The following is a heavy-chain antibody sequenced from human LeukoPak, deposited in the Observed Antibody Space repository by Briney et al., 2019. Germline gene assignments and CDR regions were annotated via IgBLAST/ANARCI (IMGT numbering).Heavy chain of an antibody. Sequence: SVKVSCKASGGTFSSYAISWVRQAPGQGLEWMGGIIPIFGTANYAQKFQGRVTITADESTSTAYMELSSLRSEDTAVYYCARGVQYYDFWSGPQRGDHYYYGMDVWGQGTTVTVSS. V-gene: IGHV1-69*13. D-gene: IGHD3-3*01. CDR2: IIPIFGTA. J-gene: IGHJ6*02. CDR3: ARGVQYYDFWSGPQRGDHYYYGMDV. CDR1: GGTFSSYA.